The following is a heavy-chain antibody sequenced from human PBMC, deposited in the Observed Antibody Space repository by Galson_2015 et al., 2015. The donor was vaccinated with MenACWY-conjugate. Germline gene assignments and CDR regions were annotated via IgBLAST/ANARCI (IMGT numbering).Heavy chain of an antibody. D-gene: IGHD1-26*01. Sequence: SLRLSCAASGFTFSSYSMNWVRQAPGKGLEWVSSISSSSSYIYYADSVKGRFTISRDNAKNSLYLQMNSLRAEDTAVYYCARDRVESGSYPFDFDYWGQGTLVTVSS. CDR1: GFTFSSYS. CDR3: ARDRVESGSYPFDFDY. CDR2: ISSSSSYI. J-gene: IGHJ4*02. V-gene: IGHV3-21*01.